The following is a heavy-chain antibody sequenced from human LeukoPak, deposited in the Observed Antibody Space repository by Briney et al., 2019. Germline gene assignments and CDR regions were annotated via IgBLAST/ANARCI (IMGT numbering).Heavy chain of an antibody. J-gene: IGHJ4*02. D-gene: IGHD3-10*01. Sequence: PGGSLRLSCAASGFTFDDYTMHWVRQAPGKGLEWVSLISWDGGSTYYADSVKGRFTISRDNSKNSLYLQMNSLRTEDTALYYCAKGQGSGSYYNVKSYYFDYWGQGTLVTVSS. CDR2: ISWDGGST. CDR1: GFTFDDYT. V-gene: IGHV3-43*01. CDR3: AKGQGSGSYYNVKSYYFDY.